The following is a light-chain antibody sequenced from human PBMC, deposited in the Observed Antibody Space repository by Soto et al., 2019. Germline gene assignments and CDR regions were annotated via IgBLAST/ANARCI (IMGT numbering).Light chain of an antibody. CDR2: EAS. CDR3: QQCGSSGT. V-gene: IGKV3-11*01. Sequence: EIVLTQSPATLSLSPGERATLSCRASQSVGNNLAWYQQKPGQAPGLLIYEASTRATGIPARFSGSGSGTDFTLTISSLEPEDFAVYYCQQCGSSGTFGQGTKVDIK. CDR1: QSVGNN. J-gene: IGKJ1*01.